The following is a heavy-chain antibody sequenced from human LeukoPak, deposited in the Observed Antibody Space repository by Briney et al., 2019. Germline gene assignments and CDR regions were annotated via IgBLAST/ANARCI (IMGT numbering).Heavy chain of an antibody. CDR3: ARGPLTGVRMDV. V-gene: IGHV3-30*02. CDR1: GFPFSSYG. CDR2: IRSDESDK. D-gene: IGHD7-27*01. Sequence: GGSLRLSCAASGFPFSSYGMHWVRQAPGKGLEWVSFIRSDESDKYYADSVKGRFTISRDNAKNSLYLQMNSLRAEDTALYYCARGPLTGVRMDVWGIGTTVTVSS. J-gene: IGHJ6*03.